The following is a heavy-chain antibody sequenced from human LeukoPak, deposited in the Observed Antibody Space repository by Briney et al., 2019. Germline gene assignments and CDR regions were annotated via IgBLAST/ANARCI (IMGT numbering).Heavy chain of an antibody. CDR1: GFTFSNYE. CDR2: ISSSGSSI. CDR3: ARLLVYNSGGEAFDY. Sequence: GGSLRLSCAASGFTFSNYEMNWVRQAPGKGLECISCISSSGSSIYYADSVQGRFTISRDNAKNSLYLQMSSLRAEDTAVYYCARLLVYNSGGEAFDYWGQGTLVTVSS. V-gene: IGHV3-48*03. J-gene: IGHJ4*02. D-gene: IGHD3-10*01.